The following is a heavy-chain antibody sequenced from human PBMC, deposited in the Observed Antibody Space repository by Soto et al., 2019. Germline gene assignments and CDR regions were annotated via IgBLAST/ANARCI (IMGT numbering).Heavy chain of an antibody. V-gene: IGHV4-34*01. CDR2: INHSGST. CDR3: ARVWYRYCSGGSCYRNYYYYMDV. Sequence: SETLSLTCAVYGGSFSGYYWSWIRQPPGKGLEWIGEINHSGSTNYNPSLKSRVTISVDTSKNQFSLKLSSVTAADTAVYYCARVWYRYCSGGSCYRNYYYYMDVWGKGTTVTVSS. J-gene: IGHJ6*03. D-gene: IGHD2-15*01. CDR1: GGSFSGYY.